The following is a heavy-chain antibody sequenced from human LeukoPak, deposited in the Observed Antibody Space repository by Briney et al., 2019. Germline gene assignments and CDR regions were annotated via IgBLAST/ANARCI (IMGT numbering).Heavy chain of an antibody. V-gene: IGHV3-21*01. D-gene: IGHD5-18*01. CDR2: ISSSSSYI. J-gene: IGHJ4*02. Sequence: PGGSLRLSCAASGFTFSSYSMNWVRQAPRKGLEWVSSISSSSSYIYYADSVKGRFTISRYNAKNSLYLQMNCLRAEDTAVYYCAREGGGYSYGFPDYWGQGTLVTVSS. CDR3: AREGGGYSYGFPDY. CDR1: GFTFSSYS.